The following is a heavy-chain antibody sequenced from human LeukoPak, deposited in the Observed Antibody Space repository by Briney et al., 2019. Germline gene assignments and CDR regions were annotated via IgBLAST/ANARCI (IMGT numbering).Heavy chain of an antibody. D-gene: IGHD3-10*02. CDR2: ISYDGSNK. V-gene: IGHV3-30*18. CDR1: GFTFSNYV. CDR3: AELGITMIGGV. J-gene: IGHJ6*04. Sequence: PGGSLRLSCAASGFTFSNYVMQWVRQAPGKGLEWVAVISYDGSNKYYADSVKGRFTISRDNSKNTLYLQMNSLRAEDTAVYYCAELGITMIGGVWGKGTTVTISS.